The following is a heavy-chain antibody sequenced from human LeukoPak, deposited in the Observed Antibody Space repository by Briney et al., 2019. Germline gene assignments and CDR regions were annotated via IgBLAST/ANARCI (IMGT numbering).Heavy chain of an antibody. CDR2: ISYDGSNK. CDR3: AKDLGYSGSYFDAFDI. CDR1: GFTFSSYG. V-gene: IGHV3-30*18. Sequence: GGSLRLSCAASGFTFSSYGMHWVRQAPGKGLEWVAVISYDGSNKYYADSVKGRFTISRDNSKNTLYLQMNSLRAEDTAVYYCAKDLGYSGSYFDAFDIWGQGTMVTVSS. J-gene: IGHJ3*02. D-gene: IGHD1-26*01.